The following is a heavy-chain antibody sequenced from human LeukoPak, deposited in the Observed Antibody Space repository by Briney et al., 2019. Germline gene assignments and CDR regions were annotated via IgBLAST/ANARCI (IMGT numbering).Heavy chain of an antibody. J-gene: IGHJ4*02. CDR3: ARVRYYDSSGYYSFDY. CDR2: IIPIFGTA. Sequence: SVKVSRKASGGTFSSYAISWVRQAPGQGLEWMGGIIPIFGTANYAQKFQGRVTMTRDTSISTAYMELSRLRSDDTAVYYCARVRYYDSSGYYSFDYWGQGTLVTVSS. D-gene: IGHD3-22*01. V-gene: IGHV1-69*05. CDR1: GGTFSSYA.